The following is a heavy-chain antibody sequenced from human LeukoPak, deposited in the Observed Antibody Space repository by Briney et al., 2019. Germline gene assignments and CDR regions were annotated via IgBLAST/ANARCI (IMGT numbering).Heavy chain of an antibody. CDR1: GGSISSYY. J-gene: IGHJ4*02. CDR2: MYYSGST. CDR3: ARHSGYNYGHVDY. D-gene: IGHD5-18*01. V-gene: IGHV4-39*01. Sequence: SETLSLTCTVSGGSISSYYWGWIRQPPGKGLKWIGSMYYSGSTYYNPSLRGRVTISVDTSKNQCSLKLSSVTAADTAMYYCARHSGYNYGHVDYWGQGTLVTVSS.